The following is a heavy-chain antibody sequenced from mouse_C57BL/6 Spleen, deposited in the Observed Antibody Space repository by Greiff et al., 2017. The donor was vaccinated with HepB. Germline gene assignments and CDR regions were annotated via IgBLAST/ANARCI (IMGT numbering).Heavy chain of an antibody. CDR2: IRSKSNNYAT. J-gene: IGHJ3*01. CDR1: GFSFNTYA. V-gene: IGHV10-1*01. Sequence: EAGGGLVQPKGSLKLSCAASGFSFNTYAMNWVRQAPGKGLEWVARIRSKSNNYATYYADSVKDRFTISRDDSESMLYLQMNNLKTEDTAMYYCVWGDYGAWFAYWGQGTLVTVSA. D-gene: IGHD2-4*01. CDR3: VWGDYGAWFAY.